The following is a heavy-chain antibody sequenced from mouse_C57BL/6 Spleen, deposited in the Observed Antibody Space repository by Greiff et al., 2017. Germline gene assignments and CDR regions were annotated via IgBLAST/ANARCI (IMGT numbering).Heavy chain of an antibody. CDR3: ASFYYSDLAWFAY. D-gene: IGHD2-13*01. CDR2: IDPSDSCT. CDR1: GYTFTSYW. V-gene: IGHV1-50*01. Sequence: QVQLQQPGAELVKPGASVKLSCKASGYTFTSYWMQWVKQRPGQGLEWIGEIDPSDSCTNYNQKFKGKATLTVDTSSSTADMQLSSLTSEDSAVYYCASFYYSDLAWFAYWGQGTLVTVSA. J-gene: IGHJ3*01.